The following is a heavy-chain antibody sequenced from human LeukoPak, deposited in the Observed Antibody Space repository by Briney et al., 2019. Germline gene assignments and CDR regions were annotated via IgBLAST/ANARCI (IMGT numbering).Heavy chain of an antibody. J-gene: IGHJ4*02. V-gene: IGHV4-39*07. CDR2: MYYSGGT. CDR1: GGSISSISYY. Sequence: PSETLSLTCSVSGGSISSISYYWGWIRQPPGKGLEWIGSMYYSGGTYYNPSLKSRVTISVDTSKNQFSLKLSSVTAADTAVYYCARGDPRGYYDSSGYYPANFDYWGQGTLVTVSS. CDR3: ARGDPRGYYDSSGYYPANFDY. D-gene: IGHD3-22*01.